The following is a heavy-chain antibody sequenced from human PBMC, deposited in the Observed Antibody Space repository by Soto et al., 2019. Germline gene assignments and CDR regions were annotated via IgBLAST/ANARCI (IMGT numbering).Heavy chain of an antibody. D-gene: IGHD7-27*01. CDR1: GFIFRTYW. J-gene: IGHJ4*02. CDR3: ASSLLTSFDY. CDR2: INPDGTYT. V-gene: IGHV3-74*01. Sequence: GGSLRLSCAASGFIFRTYWMHWVRQAPGKGLVCVSRINPDGTYTSLAESVNGRFTISRDNAKNTLYLQMNSLRAEDTAVYYCASSLLTSFDYWGQGTLVTVSS.